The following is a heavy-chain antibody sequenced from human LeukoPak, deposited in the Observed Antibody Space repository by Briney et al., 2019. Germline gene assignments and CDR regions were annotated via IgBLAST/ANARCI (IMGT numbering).Heavy chain of an antibody. V-gene: IGHV4-39*01. CDR2: IYYSGST. J-gene: IGHJ5*02. D-gene: IGHD1-7*01. CDR3: ARHPLTGTRNWFDP. CDR1: GGSISSSSYY. Sequence: SETRSLTCTVSGGSISSSSYYWGWIRQPPGKGLEWIGSIYYSGSTYYNPSLKSRVTISVDTSKNQFSLKLSSVTAADTAVYYCARHPLTGTRNWFDPWGQGTLVTVSS.